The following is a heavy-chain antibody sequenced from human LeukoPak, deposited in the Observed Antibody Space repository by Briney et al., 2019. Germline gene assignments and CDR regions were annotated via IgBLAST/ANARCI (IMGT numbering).Heavy chain of an antibody. D-gene: IGHD2-21*02. CDR2: IDTDGSTT. J-gene: IGHJ4*02. CDR1: GFTFSRFW. V-gene: IGHV3-74*01. Sequence: GGSLRLSCAASGFTFSRFWMHWVRQPPGKGLVWVSRIDTDGSTTTYADSVKGRFTISRDNAKNMVYLQINSLRAEDTAVYYCATLNGFGDDCWGQGVLVTVSS. CDR3: ATLNGFGDDC.